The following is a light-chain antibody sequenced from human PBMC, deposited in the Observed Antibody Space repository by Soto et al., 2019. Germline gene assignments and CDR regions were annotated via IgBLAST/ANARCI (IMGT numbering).Light chain of an antibody. V-gene: IGKV1-5*03. Sequence: DIPISQSPSSLSASVGERGTSTCQASQDISNYLNWYQQQPGKAPKLLIYKTSILESGVPSRFSGSGSGTEFTLTISSLQPDDFATYYCQQYNSYSKTFGQGTKVDIK. CDR3: QQYNSYSKT. J-gene: IGKJ1*01. CDR2: KTS. CDR1: QDISNY.